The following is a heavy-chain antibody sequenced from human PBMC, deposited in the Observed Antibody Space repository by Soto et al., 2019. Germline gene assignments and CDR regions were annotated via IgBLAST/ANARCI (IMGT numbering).Heavy chain of an antibody. CDR3: ARTYSSSWYWAAAVFDY. D-gene: IGHD6-13*01. Sequence: PGGSLRLSCAASGFTFSSYAMRWVRQAPGKGLEWVAVISYDGSNKYYADSGKGRFTISRDNSKSTLYLQMNSLRAEDTAVYYCARTYSSSWYWAAAVFDYWGQGTLVTVPS. V-gene: IGHV3-30-3*01. CDR2: ISYDGSNK. J-gene: IGHJ4*02. CDR1: GFTFSSYA.